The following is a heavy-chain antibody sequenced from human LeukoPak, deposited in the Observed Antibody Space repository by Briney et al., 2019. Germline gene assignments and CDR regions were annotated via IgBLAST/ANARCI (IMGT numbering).Heavy chain of an antibody. V-gene: IGHV3-15*01. D-gene: IGHD6-13*01. CDR3: TIDGSPTRTSRWYEYFDY. Sequence: GGSLRLSCAASGFTFSNAWMSWVRQAPGKGLEWVGRIKSKTDGGTTDYAAPVNGRFSISRDDSRNTVFLQMNSLKTEDTAVYYCTIDGSPTRTSRWYEYFDYWGQGTLVTVSS. J-gene: IGHJ4*02. CDR1: GFTFSNAW. CDR2: IKSKTDGGTT.